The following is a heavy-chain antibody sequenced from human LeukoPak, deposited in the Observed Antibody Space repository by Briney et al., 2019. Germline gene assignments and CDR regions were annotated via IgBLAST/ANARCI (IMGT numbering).Heavy chain of an antibody. CDR2: IYSGGST. J-gene: IGHJ4*02. V-gene: IGHV3-53*01. CDR3: ARGYSGYR. Sequence: PGGSLRLSCAASGFTVSSNYMSWVRQAPGKGLEWVSVIYSGGSTYYADSVKGRFTISRDNAKNSLFLQMNGLRAEDTAVYYCARGYSGYRWGQGTLVTVSS. CDR1: GFTVSSNY. D-gene: IGHD5-12*01.